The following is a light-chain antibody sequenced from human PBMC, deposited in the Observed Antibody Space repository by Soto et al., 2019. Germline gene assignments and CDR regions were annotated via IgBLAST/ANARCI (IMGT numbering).Light chain of an antibody. CDR2: EVS. V-gene: IGLV2-14*01. J-gene: IGLJ1*01. Sequence: QSVLTQPASVSGSPGQSITISCTGTRTDVGGYNFVSWYQQHPGKAPKLIIYEVSNRPSGVSNRFSGSKSDNTASLTISGLQAEDEADYYCCSYVSSKTDVLGTGNKVTVL. CDR3: CSYVSSKTDV. CDR1: RTDVGGYNF.